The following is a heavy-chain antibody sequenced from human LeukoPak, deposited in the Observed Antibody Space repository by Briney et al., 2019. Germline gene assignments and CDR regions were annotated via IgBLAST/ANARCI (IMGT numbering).Heavy chain of an antibody. V-gene: IGHV1-69*04. J-gene: IGHJ4*02. CDR3: AREGYCSGGSCYSGHDY. Sequence: ASVKVSCKASGGTFSSYAISWVRQALGQGLEWMGRIIPILGIANYAQKCQGRVTITADKSTSTAYMELSSLRSEDTAVYYCAREGYCSGGSCYSGHDYWGQGTLVTVSS. CDR1: GGTFSSYA. CDR2: IIPILGIA. D-gene: IGHD2-15*01.